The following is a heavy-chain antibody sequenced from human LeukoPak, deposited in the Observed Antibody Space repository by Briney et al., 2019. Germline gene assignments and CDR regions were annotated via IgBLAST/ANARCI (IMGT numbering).Heavy chain of an antibody. J-gene: IGHJ4*02. CDR1: GFTFSSYS. CDR3: ARDSELRPTFFDY. D-gene: IGHD1-26*01. Sequence: GGSLRLSCAASGFTFSSYSMNWVRQAPGKGLEWVSSISSSSSYIYYADSVKGRFTISRDNAKNSLYLQMNSLRAEDTAVYYCARDSELRPTFFDYRGQGTLVTVSS. V-gene: IGHV3-21*01. CDR2: ISSSSSYI.